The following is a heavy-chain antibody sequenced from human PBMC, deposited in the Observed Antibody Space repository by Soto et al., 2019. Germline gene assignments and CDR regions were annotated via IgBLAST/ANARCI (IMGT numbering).Heavy chain of an antibody. CDR2: ISYDGSNK. J-gene: IGHJ4*02. CDR3: ATIPTHYDFWSGYREEFDY. CDR1: GFTFSSYA. D-gene: IGHD3-3*01. V-gene: IGHV3-30-3*01. Sequence: GGSLTLSCAASGFTFSSYAMHWVRQAPGKGLEWVAVISYDGSNKYYVDSVKGRFTISRDNAKNSLYLQMNSLRAEDTAVYYCATIPTHYDFWSGYREEFDYWGQGTLVTVSS.